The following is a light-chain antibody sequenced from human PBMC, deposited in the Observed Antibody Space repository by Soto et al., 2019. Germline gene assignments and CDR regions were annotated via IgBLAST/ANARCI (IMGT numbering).Light chain of an antibody. CDR2: EGS. Sequence: QSALTQPASVSVSPGQSITISCTGTSSDVGSYNLVSWYQQHPGKAPKLMIYEGSKRPSGVYNRFSGSKSCNTASLTIYVLQAEAEADYYCCSYAGSSTFGVVFGGGTKLNVL. V-gene: IGLV2-23*03. CDR3: CSYAGSSTFGVV. CDR1: SSDVGSYNL. J-gene: IGLJ2*01.